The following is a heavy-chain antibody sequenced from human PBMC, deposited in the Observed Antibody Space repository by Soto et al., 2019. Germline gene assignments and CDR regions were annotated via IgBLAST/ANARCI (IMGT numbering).Heavy chain of an antibody. CDR1: GGSISSGGYS. Sequence: PSETLSLTCAVSGGSISSGGYSWSWIRQPPGKGLEWIGYMYHSGSTYYNPSLKSRVTISIDRSKNQFSLKLSSVTAEDTAVYYCAKGRSYYYYYGVDVWGQGTTVTVSS. J-gene: IGHJ6*02. CDR3: AKGRSYYYYYGVDV. CDR2: MYHSGST. V-gene: IGHV4-30-2*01.